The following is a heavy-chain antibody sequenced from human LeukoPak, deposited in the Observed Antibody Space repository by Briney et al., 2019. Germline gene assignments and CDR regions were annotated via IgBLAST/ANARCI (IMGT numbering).Heavy chain of an antibody. V-gene: IGHV1-46*01. CDR1: GYSFTSYY. Sequence: ASVKVSCKASGYSFTSYYMHWVRQAPGQGLEWMGFINPSGSSAAYAQKFQGRVTMTRDMSTSTVYMELSSLRSEDTAVYYCARGYYFDYWGQGTLVTVSS. CDR3: ARGYYFDY. J-gene: IGHJ4*02. CDR2: INPSGSSA.